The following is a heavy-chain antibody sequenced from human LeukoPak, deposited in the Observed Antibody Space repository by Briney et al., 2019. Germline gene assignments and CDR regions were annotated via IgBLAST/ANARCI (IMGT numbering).Heavy chain of an antibody. D-gene: IGHD1/OR15-1a*01. CDR3: ARGGGSTNDY. J-gene: IGHJ4*02. Sequence: PSETLSLTCTVSGGSISGNHWSWVRRPPGKGLEWIGYIYYSGSTNYNPSLKSRVTISVDTSKNQFSLKLRSVTAADTAVYYCARGGGSTNDYWGQGTLVTVSS. CDR2: IYYSGST. CDR1: GGSISGNH. V-gene: IGHV4-59*01.